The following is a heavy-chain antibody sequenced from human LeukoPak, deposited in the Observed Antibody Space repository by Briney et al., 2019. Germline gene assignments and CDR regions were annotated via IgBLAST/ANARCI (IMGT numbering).Heavy chain of an antibody. CDR1: GGSFSGYY. D-gene: IGHD3-22*01. Sequence: SETLSLTCAVYGGSFSGYYWSWIRQPPGKGLEWIGEINHSGSTNYNPSLKSRVTISVDTSKNQFSLKLSSVTAADTAVYYCASLIPPFNYYDSSGSRGSWFDYWGQGTLVTVSS. V-gene: IGHV4-34*01. CDR3: ASLIPPFNYYDSSGSRGSWFDY. CDR2: INHSGST. J-gene: IGHJ4*02.